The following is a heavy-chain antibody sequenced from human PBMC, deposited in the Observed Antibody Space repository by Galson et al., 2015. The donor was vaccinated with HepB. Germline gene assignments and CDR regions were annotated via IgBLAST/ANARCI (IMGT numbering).Heavy chain of an antibody. V-gene: IGHV4-30-2*01. CDR3: ARGLTFYYDSNGYPQDALDT. D-gene: IGHD3-22*01. CDR2: IFHSGST. CDR1: GGPFSSGSFS. Sequence: TLSLTCAVSGGPFSSGSFSWHWIRQPPGKGLEWIGYIFHSGSTYYNLSLKSRATISVDWSKKQFSLKLSSVTAADTAVYYCARGLTFYYDSNGYPQDALDTWGRGTMVTVSS. J-gene: IGHJ3*02.